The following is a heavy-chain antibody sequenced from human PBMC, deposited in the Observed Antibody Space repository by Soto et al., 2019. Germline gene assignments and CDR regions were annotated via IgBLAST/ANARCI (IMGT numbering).Heavy chain of an antibody. J-gene: IGHJ3*02. Sequence: PRKGLEWMGGFDPEDGETIYAQKFQGRVTMTEDTSTDTAYMELSSLRSEDTAVYYCATDLFRFLEALPGRYAFDIWGQGTMVTVSS. CDR2: FDPEDGET. CDR3: ATDLFRFLEALPGRYAFDI. D-gene: IGHD6-6*01. V-gene: IGHV1-24*01.